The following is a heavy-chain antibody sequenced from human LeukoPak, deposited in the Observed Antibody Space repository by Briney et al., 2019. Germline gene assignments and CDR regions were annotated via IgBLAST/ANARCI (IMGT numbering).Heavy chain of an antibody. D-gene: IGHD2-2*01. J-gene: IGHJ5*02. Sequence: ASVKVSCKVSGYTFTDYYMHWVQQAPGKGLEWMGLVDPEDGETIYAEKFQGRVTITADTSTDTAYMELSSLRSEDTAVYYCATNPRECSSTSCYFPWGQGTLVTVSS. CDR2: VDPEDGET. CDR3: ATNPRECSSTSCYFP. V-gene: IGHV1-69-2*01. CDR1: GYTFTDYY.